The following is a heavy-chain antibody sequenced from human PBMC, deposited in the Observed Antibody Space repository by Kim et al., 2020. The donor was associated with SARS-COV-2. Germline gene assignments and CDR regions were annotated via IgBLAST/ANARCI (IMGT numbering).Heavy chain of an antibody. Sequence: SETLSLTCTVSGGSISSGGYYWSWIRQHPGKGLEWIGYIYYSGSTYYNPSLKSRVTISVETSKNQFSLKLSSVTAADTAVYYCAREPYYYGSGSYYFHYGMDVWGQGTTVTVSS. J-gene: IGHJ6*02. CDR3: AREPYYYGSGSYYFHYGMDV. D-gene: IGHD3-10*01. CDR2: IYYSGST. CDR1: GGSISSGGYY. V-gene: IGHV4-31*03.